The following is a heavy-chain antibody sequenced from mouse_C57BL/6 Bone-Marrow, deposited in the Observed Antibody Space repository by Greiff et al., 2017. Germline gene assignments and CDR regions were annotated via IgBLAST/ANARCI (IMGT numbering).Heavy chain of an antibody. CDR1: GFNIKDYY. CDR2: CDPEDGDT. D-gene: IGHD2-2*01. V-gene: IGHV14-1*01. CDR3: SRIYGGYDGDY. J-gene: IGHJ2*02. Sequence: EVQLQQSGAELVRPGASVTLSCTASGFNIKDYYMHWVTQRPEQGLEGIGSCDPEDGDTESAPKLQGQATMTADPSSNTAYLQLSSLTSEDTSVDYCSRIYGGYDGDYWGQGTSLTVSS.